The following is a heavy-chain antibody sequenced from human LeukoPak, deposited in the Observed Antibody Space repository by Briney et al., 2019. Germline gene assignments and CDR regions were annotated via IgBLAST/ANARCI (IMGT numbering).Heavy chain of an antibody. CDR1: GYTFTSYY. V-gene: IGHV1-46*01. D-gene: IGHD3-9*01. Sequence: GASVKVSCKASGYTFTSYYMHWVRQAPGQGLEWMGIINPSGGSTSYAQKFKGRVTVTSDTATSTVFMQLSSLRSEDTAVYYCARAEDFLTGYARIYYGMDVWGQGTTVTVSS. J-gene: IGHJ6*02. CDR3: ARAEDFLTGYARIYYGMDV. CDR2: INPSGGST.